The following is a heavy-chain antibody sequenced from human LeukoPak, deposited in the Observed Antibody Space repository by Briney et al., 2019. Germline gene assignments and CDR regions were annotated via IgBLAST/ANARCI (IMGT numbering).Heavy chain of an antibody. CDR3: ATQDYYGSGSYYPSWLGRYYYYGMDV. J-gene: IGHJ6*02. CDR2: ISYDGSNK. CDR1: GFTFSSYA. V-gene: IGHV3-30-3*01. D-gene: IGHD3-10*01. Sequence: GGSLRLSCAASGFTFSSYAMHWVRQAPGKGLEWVAVISYDGSNKYYADSVKGRFTISRDNSKNTLYLQMNSLRAEDTAVYYCATQDYYGSGSYYPSWLGRYYYYGMDVWGQGTTVTVSS.